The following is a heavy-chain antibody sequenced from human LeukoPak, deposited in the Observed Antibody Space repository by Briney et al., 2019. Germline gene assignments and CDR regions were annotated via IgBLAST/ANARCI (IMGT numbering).Heavy chain of an antibody. CDR3: AQDRFCSSHSCSFGTTWFDP. D-gene: IGHD2-2*01. V-gene: IGHV3-30*02. CDR2: IRYDGSDP. CDR1: GFAFSDYG. Sequence: GGSLRLSCATSGFAFSDYGIHWVRQAPGKGLEWVAFIRYDGSDPNYPDSVKGRFTISRDNSKNMVQLQMNSLRVEDTAVYYCAQDRFCSSHSCSFGTTWFDPWGQGTLVTVSS. J-gene: IGHJ5*02.